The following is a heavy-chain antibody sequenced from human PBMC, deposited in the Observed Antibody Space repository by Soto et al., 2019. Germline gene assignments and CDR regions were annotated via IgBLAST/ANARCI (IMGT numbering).Heavy chain of an antibody. CDR3: ARVKCELVRDDAFDI. Sequence: QVQLVESGGGVVQPGRSLRLSCAASGFTFSSYAMHWVRQAPGMGLEWVALISYDGSDKYYADSVKGRFTISRDNSTNTLYLQMNSLRAEDSEDTAVYYCARVKCELVRDDAFDIWGQGTMVTVSS. J-gene: IGHJ3*02. D-gene: IGHD1-26*01. CDR1: GFTFSSYA. CDR2: ISYDGSDK. V-gene: IGHV3-30-3*01.